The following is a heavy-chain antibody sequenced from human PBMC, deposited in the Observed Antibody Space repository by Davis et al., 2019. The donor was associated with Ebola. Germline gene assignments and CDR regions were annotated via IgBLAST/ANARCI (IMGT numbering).Heavy chain of an antibody. CDR1: GGSFSAHY. V-gene: IGHV4-34*01. CDR2: INHRGST. D-gene: IGHD6-13*01. CDR3: ARGTALDASKWYEISYYFYYMDV. Sequence: PSETLSLTCAVYGGSFSAHYWSWIRQPPGKGLEWIGKINHRGSTNYNPSLKSRVTLSVDTSKNQFSLTLTSVTAADTAMYYCARGTALDASKWYEISYYFYYMDVWGKGTTVTVSS. J-gene: IGHJ6*03.